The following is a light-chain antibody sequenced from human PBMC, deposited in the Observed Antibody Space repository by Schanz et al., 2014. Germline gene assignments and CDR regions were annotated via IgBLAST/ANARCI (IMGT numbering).Light chain of an antibody. Sequence: EIVMTQSPGTLSVSPGERATLSCRASQSISSYLAWYQHRPGQAPRLLIYGASTRATGIPARFSGSGSGTDFTLTISRLEPEDFAVYYCQQYGSSPETFGQGTKLEIK. CDR1: QSISSY. V-gene: IGKV3-20*01. J-gene: IGKJ2*01. CDR3: QQYGSSPET. CDR2: GAS.